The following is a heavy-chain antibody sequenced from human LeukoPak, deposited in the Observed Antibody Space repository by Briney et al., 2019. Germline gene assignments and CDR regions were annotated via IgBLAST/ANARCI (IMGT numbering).Heavy chain of an antibody. CDR1: GFTFSSYA. Sequence: PGGSLRLSCAASGFTFSSYAMSWVRQARGKGLEWASAVSGSAGTTYYADSVKGRFTISRDNSKNTLYLQMNSLRAEDTALYYCARTPLVRYFDSWGQGTLVTVSS. D-gene: IGHD2-2*01. CDR3: ARTPLVRYFDS. V-gene: IGHV3-23*01. CDR2: VSGSAGTT. J-gene: IGHJ4*02.